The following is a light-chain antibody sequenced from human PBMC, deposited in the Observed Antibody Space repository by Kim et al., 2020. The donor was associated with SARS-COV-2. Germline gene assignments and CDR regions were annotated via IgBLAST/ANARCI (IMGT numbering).Light chain of an antibody. Sequence: QPVLTQSPSASASLGASFKLTCTLSSGHSTYAIAWHQQQPEKGPRYLMKVDSDGSHNKGDGIPDRFSGSSSGAERYLTISSLQSEDEADYYCQTWDTGIRVFGGGTKVTVL. V-gene: IGLV4-69*01. CDR2: VDSDGSH. CDR1: SGHSTYA. J-gene: IGLJ3*02. CDR3: QTWDTGIRV.